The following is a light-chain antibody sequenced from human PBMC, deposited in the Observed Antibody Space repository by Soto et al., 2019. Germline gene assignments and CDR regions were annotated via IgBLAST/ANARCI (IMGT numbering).Light chain of an antibody. CDR2: DVS. J-gene: IGLJ1*01. CDR1: NNYVGGYNY. V-gene: IGLV2-14*01. CDR3: SSYTSRTPYV. Sequence: SSGSWAPGATITTPRPRNNNYVGGYNYVSWYQQHPGKAPKLMIYDVSNRPSGVSNRLSGSKSGNTASLTISGLQAEDDADSYCSSYTSRTPYVFGTGTKVTVL.